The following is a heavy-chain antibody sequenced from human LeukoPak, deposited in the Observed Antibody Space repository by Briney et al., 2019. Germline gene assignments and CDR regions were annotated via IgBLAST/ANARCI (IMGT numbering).Heavy chain of an antibody. Sequence: SETLSLTCTVSGGSISSRSYYWGWLRQPPGKGLEWIASIFYSGGTYHNPSLKSRVTISVDTSKSQFSLKLSSVTAADTAVYFCARHPLKAYVSDWFDPWGQGTLVTVPS. CDR3: ARHPLKAYVSDWFDP. CDR1: GGSISSRSYY. D-gene: IGHD3-10*02. CDR2: IFYSGGT. V-gene: IGHV4-39*01. J-gene: IGHJ5*02.